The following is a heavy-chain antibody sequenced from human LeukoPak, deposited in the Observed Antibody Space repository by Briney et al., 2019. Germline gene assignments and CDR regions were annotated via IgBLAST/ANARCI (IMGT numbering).Heavy chain of an antibody. Sequence: PGGSLRLSCAASGFTFSSYGMSWVRQAPGKGLEWVSGISWNGTNIDYADSVKGRFTISRDNAKNSLYLQMNSLRAEDTALYYCAKGDWGDYWGQGTLVTVSS. CDR3: AKGDWGDY. CDR2: ISWNGTNI. CDR1: GFTFSSYG. J-gene: IGHJ4*02. D-gene: IGHD7-27*01. V-gene: IGHV3-20*04.